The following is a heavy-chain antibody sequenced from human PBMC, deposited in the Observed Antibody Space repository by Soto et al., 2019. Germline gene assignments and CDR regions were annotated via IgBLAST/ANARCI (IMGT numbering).Heavy chain of an antibody. CDR2: IYYSGST. J-gene: IGHJ4*02. CDR3: ASGSSGYYQRDY. D-gene: IGHD3-22*01. V-gene: IGHV4-59*01. CDR1: GGSISSYY. Sequence: QVQLQESGPGLVKPSETLSLTCTVSGGSISSYYWSWIRQPPGKGLEWIGYIYYSGSTNYNPSLKSRVTISVDTSKNQFSLKLSSVTAADTAVYYCASGSSGYYQRDYWGQGTLVTVSS.